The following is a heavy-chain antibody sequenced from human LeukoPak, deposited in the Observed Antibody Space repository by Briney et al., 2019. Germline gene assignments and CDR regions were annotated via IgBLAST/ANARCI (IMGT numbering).Heavy chain of an antibody. V-gene: IGHV4-38-2*01. CDR3: ARQGYSNYGYYYYYYYMDV. CDR1: GYSISSGYY. CDR2: TYYSGST. Sequence: PETLSLTCAVSGYSISSGYYWGWIRQPPGKGLEWSGGTYYSGSTYYNPPLKSRVTISVDTSKNQFSLKLSSVTAADTAVYYCARQGYSNYGYYYYYYYMDVWGKGTTVTVSS. D-gene: IGHD4-11*01. J-gene: IGHJ6*03.